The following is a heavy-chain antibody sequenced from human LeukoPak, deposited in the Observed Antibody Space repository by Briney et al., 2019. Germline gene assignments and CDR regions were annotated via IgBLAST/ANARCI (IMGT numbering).Heavy chain of an antibody. J-gene: IGHJ4*02. CDR3: ARDRAWNYFDY. D-gene: IGHD3-3*01. CDR2: ISNDGSRK. Sequence: PGGSLRLSCAPSGFTFSRHGMHWVRQAPGKGLEWVAIISNDGSRKYYAYSVEGRFTISRDNSKNTLYLQMDSLRAEDKAVYYCARDRAWNYFDYWGQGTLVTVSS. V-gene: IGHV3-30*03. CDR1: GFTFSRHG.